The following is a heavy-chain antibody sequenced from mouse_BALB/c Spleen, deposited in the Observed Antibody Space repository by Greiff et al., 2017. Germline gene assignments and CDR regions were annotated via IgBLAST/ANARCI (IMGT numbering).Heavy chain of an antibody. CDR1: GYTFTSYY. CDR2: INPRNGGT. CDR3: TRCRLVLPHWYFDV. J-gene: IGHJ1*01. V-gene: IGHV1S81*02. Sequence: QVQLQQPGAELVKPGASVKLSCKASGYTFTSYYMYWVKQRPGQGLEWIGGINPRNGGTNFNEKFKSKATLTVDISSSTAYMQLISLTYEDCAVYFWTRCRLVLPHWYFDVWGAGTTVTVSS. D-gene: IGHD2-10*02.